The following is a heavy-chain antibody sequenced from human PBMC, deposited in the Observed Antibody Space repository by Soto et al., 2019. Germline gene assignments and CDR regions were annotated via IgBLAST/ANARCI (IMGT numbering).Heavy chain of an antibody. CDR3: ARGHIPSFDP. V-gene: IGHV1-8*01. D-gene: IGHD2-21*01. CDR2: MNTNSGNT. CDR1: GYTFTSYD. Sequence: ASVKVSCQASGYTFTSYDINWVRQATGQGLEWMGRMNTNSGNTGYAQKFQGRVTMTRNTSISTAYMELSSLRSGDTAVYYCARGHIPSFDPWGQGTLVTVSS. J-gene: IGHJ5*02.